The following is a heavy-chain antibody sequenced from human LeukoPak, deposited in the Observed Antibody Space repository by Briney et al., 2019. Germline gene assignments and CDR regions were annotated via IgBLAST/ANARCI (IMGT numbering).Heavy chain of an antibody. CDR3: ARGSYYYDSSGNAGFFDY. CDR1: GGSISSGGYS. J-gene: IGHJ4*02. Sequence: SETLSLTCTVSGGSISSGGYSWSWIRQPPGKGLEWIGYIYHSGSTYYNPSLKSRVTISVDRSKNQFSLKLSSVTAADTAVYYCARGSYYYDSSGNAGFFDYWGQGTLVTVSS. CDR2: IYHSGST. D-gene: IGHD3-22*01. V-gene: IGHV4-30-2*01.